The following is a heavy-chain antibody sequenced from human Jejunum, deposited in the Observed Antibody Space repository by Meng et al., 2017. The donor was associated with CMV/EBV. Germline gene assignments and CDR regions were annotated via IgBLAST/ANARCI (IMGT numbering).Heavy chain of an antibody. Sequence: GFMFGYNWMSWVRQAPGKGLEWLAYIDEDGSQRHYVNSVKGRFTVTRDNAKTSLSLQMNNLRVEDTALYYCVRFPVREPNWHAFVDWGRGTLVTVSS. CDR3: VRFPVREPNWHAFVD. V-gene: IGHV3-7*01. CDR2: IDEDGSQR. D-gene: IGHD1-1*01. J-gene: IGHJ4*02. CDR1: GFMFGYNW.